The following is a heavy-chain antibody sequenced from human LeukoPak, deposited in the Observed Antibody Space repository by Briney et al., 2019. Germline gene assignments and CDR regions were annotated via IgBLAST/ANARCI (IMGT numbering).Heavy chain of an antibody. CDR1: GFTFSSYG. D-gene: IGHD2-2*01. CDR3: ARDCSSTSCYEGLDY. J-gene: IGHJ4*02. V-gene: IGHV3-33*01. Sequence: GGSLRLSCAASGFTFSSYGMHWVRQAPGKGLEWVAVIWYDGSNKYYADSAKGRSTISRDNSKNTLYLQMNSLRAEDTAVYYCARDCSSTSCYEGLDYWGQGTLVTVSS. CDR2: IWYDGSNK.